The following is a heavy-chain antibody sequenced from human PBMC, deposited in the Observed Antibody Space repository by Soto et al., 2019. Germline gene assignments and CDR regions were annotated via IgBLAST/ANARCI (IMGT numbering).Heavy chain of an antibody. J-gene: IGHJ6*03. CDR1: GYTFTSYG. Sequence: ASVKVSCKASGYTFTSYGITWVRQAPGQGLEWMGWISAYNGNTNYAQKLQGRVTMTTDTSTSTAYMELRSLRSDDTAVYYCAREVKGGQNYDFWSGYYGNYYYYMDVWG. V-gene: IGHV1-18*01. CDR2: ISAYNGNT. CDR3: AREVKGGQNYDFWSGYYGNYYYYMDV. D-gene: IGHD3-3*01.